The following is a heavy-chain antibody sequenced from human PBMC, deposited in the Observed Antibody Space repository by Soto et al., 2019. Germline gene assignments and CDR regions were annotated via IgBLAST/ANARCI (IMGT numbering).Heavy chain of an antibody. Sequence: QVQLQESGPGLVKPSGTLSLTCAVSSGSISSSNWWSWVRQPPGKGLEWIGEIYHSGSTNYNPSLKSRVTISVDKSKNQFSLKLSSVTAADTAVYYCVRVPIVGRLYNWFDPWGQGTLVTVSS. CDR3: VRVPIVGRLYNWFDP. D-gene: IGHD1-26*01. CDR2: IYHSGST. V-gene: IGHV4-4*02. J-gene: IGHJ5*02. CDR1: SGSISSSNW.